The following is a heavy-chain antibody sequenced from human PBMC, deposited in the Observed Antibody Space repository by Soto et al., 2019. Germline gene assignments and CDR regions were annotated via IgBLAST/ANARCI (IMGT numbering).Heavy chain of an antibody. CDR1: GYTFTSYG. Sequence: GASVKVSCKASGYTFTSYGISWVRQAPGQGLEWMGWISAYNGNTNYAQKLQGRVTMTTDTSTSTVYMELRSLRFDDTAVYYCARASGSSYWFDPWGQGTLVTVSS. CDR3: ARASGSSYWFDP. V-gene: IGHV1-18*01. J-gene: IGHJ5*02. CDR2: ISAYNGNT. D-gene: IGHD1-26*01.